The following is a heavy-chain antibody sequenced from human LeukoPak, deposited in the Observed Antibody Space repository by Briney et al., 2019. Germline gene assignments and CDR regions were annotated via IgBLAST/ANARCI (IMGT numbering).Heavy chain of an antibody. V-gene: IGHV4-59*11. D-gene: IGHD5-12*01. J-gene: IGHJ4*02. CDR1: GGSISSHY. Sequence: SETLSLTCTVSGGSISSHYWSWIRQPPGKGLEWIGYIYYSGSTNYNPSLKSRVTISVDTSKNQFSLKLSFVTAADTAVYYCARDHSGFSGYLFDYWGQGPLVTVSS. CDR2: IYYSGST. CDR3: ARDHSGFSGYLFDY.